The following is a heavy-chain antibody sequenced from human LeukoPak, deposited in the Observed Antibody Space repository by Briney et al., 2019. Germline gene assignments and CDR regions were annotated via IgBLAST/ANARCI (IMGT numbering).Heavy chain of an antibody. CDR1: GYSISSGYY. Sequence: SETLSLTCAVSGYSISSGYYWGWIRQPAGKRLEWIGRIYTSGSTNYNPSLKSRVTISVDTSKNQFSLKLSSVTAADTAVYYCARANMITFGGVIARLDAFDIWGQGTMVTVSS. D-gene: IGHD3-16*02. V-gene: IGHV4-38-2*01. CDR2: IYTSGST. J-gene: IGHJ3*02. CDR3: ARANMITFGGVIARLDAFDI.